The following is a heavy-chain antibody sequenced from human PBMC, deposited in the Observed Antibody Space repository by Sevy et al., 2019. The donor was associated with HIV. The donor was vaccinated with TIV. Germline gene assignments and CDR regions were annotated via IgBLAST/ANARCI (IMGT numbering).Heavy chain of an antibody. CDR2: ISSAGSAK. CDR3: AKEGYYYDSRSYYWCDP. V-gene: IGHV3-30*18. D-gene: IGHD3-22*01. J-gene: IGHJ5*02. Sequence: GGSLRLSCTASGFNFRPYAMHWVRQGPGKGLEWVATISSAGSAKNYVDSVKGRFSISRDNSKNTLFLQMNNLTPEDTAVFYCAKEGYYYDSRSYYWCDPWGQGTLVTVSS. CDR1: GFNFRPYA.